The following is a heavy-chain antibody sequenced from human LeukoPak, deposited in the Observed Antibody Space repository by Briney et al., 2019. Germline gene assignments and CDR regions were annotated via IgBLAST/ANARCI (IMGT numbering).Heavy chain of an antibody. CDR3: GRTGDLSDY. Sequence: GGSLRLSCAASGASGFTFSNHWMSWVRQAPGKGLEWVANIKQDGSEMYYVDSVKGRFTISRDNAENSLYLQMNSLRAADTAVYYCGRTGDLSDYWGQGTLVTVSS. V-gene: IGHV3-7*01. CDR1: GFTFSNHW. D-gene: IGHD7-27*01. J-gene: IGHJ4*02. CDR2: IKQDGSEM.